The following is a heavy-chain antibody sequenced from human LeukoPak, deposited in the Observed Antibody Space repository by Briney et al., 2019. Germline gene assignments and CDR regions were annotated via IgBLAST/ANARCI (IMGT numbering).Heavy chain of an antibody. Sequence: GGSLRLSCADSQFTFNGSWMNWVREAPGKGLEWVANMDQTGSQKRYVDSVRGRFTISKDNPGASLYLDMHSLRAEDTAIYYCAIWTSGNYWGQGTLVTVSS. J-gene: IGHJ4*02. CDR2: MDQTGSQK. CDR1: QFTFNGSW. D-gene: IGHD1-1*01. CDR3: AIWTSGNY. V-gene: IGHV3-7*01.